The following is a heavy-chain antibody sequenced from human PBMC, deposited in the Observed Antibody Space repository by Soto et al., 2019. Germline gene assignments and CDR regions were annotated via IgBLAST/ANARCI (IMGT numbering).Heavy chain of an antibody. CDR3: AARHCSGGSCYHFYFEY. D-gene: IGHD2-15*01. V-gene: IGHV5-51*01. J-gene: IGHJ4*02. CDR2: IYPGDSDI. CDR1: GYSFTNYW. Sequence: GESLKISCKGSGYSFTNYWIGWVRQMPGRGLEWMGIIYPGDSDIRYSPSFQGQVTISADKSISTAYLQWSSLKASDTAMYYCAARHCSGGSCYHFYFEYWGQGTRVTVAS.